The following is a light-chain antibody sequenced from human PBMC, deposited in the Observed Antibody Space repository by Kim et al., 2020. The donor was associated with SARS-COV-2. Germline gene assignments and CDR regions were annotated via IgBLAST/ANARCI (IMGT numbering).Light chain of an antibody. Sequence: TGERATLSCRASQSVSSSYLAWYQQKPGQAPRLLIYGASSRATGIPDRFSGSGSGTDFTLTISRLEPEDFAVYYCQQYGSSPPVTFGQGTRLEIK. CDR2: GAS. V-gene: IGKV3-20*01. CDR1: QSVSSSY. J-gene: IGKJ5*01. CDR3: QQYGSSPPVT.